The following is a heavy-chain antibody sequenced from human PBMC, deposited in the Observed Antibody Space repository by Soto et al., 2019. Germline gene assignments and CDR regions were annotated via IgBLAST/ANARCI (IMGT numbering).Heavy chain of an antibody. CDR3: ARESSDSSTKNFDY. D-gene: IGHD6-13*01. V-gene: IGHV1-69*08. CDR1: GGTFSSYT. Sequence: QVQLVQSGAEVKKPGSSVKVSCKASGGTFSSYTISWVRQAPGQGLEWMGRIIPILGIANYAQKFQGRVTXXAXKXXSPAYMELSSLRSEDTAVYYCARESSDSSTKNFDYWGQGTLVTVSS. CDR2: IIPILGIA. J-gene: IGHJ4*02.